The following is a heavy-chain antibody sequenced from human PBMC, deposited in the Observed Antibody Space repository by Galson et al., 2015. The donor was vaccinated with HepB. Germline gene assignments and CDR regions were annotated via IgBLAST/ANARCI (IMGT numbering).Heavy chain of an antibody. CDR3: ARDRETSGSDYFAY. J-gene: IGHJ4*02. Sequence: SVKVSCKASRYIFTAYPIHWVRQAPGQGLEWMGRINPNSGGTDFAQKFQGRVTLTRDTSISTAYMDLSRLRSDDTAVYYCARDRETSGSDYFAYWGQGTLVTVSS. V-gene: IGHV1-2*06. CDR1: RYIFTAYP. CDR2: INPNSGGT. D-gene: IGHD6-19*01.